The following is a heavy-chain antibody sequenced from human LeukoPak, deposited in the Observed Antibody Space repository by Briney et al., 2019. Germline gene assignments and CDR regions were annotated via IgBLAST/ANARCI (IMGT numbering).Heavy chain of an antibody. CDR1: GFSLSTFA. Sequence: QSGGSLRLSCAASGFSLSTFAMDWVRQAPGKGLEWVAVITYDGSDKYYADSVKGRFSISRDNSKNTLYLQMNSLRAEDTAVYYCARDSGFLPYNWFDTWGQGTLVTVSS. J-gene: IGHJ5*02. CDR3: ARDSGFLPYNWFDT. V-gene: IGHV3-30-3*01. CDR2: ITYDGSDK. D-gene: IGHD2-15*01.